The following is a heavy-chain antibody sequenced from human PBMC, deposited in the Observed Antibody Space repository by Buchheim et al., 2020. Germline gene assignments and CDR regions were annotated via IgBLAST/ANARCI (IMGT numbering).Heavy chain of an antibody. CDR1: GGSMDPYY. J-gene: IGHJ3*02. Sequence: QVQLQESGPGVVKPSETLSLTCTVSGGSMDPYYWSWIRQTPGKGLEWIGFIYYNGIINYNPSLTGRVTISIETSKNQFSLRVMSVTAADTAVYYCARDAGPRLGFDAFDIWGQGT. D-gene: IGHD6-19*01. V-gene: IGHV4-59*01. CDR2: IYYNGII. CDR3: ARDAGPRLGFDAFDI.